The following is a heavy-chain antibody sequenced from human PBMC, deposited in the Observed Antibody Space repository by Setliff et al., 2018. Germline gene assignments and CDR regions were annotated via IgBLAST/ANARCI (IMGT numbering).Heavy chain of an antibody. D-gene: IGHD2-15*01. CDR1: GYIFTTYW. J-gene: IGHJ4*02. CDR3: ASSSGGNYEAYFDY. V-gene: IGHV3-30*03. CDR2: ISYDGTIT. Sequence: PGESLKISCKASGYIFTTYWIGWVRQMPGKGLEWVAVISYDGTITHYVDSVKGRFSISRDNSQNTLYLQMNSLSPEDTALYYCASSSGGNYEAYFDYWGQGTLVTVSS.